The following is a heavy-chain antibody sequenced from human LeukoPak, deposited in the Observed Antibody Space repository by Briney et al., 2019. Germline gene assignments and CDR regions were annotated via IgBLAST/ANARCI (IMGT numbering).Heavy chain of an antibody. CDR2: INPNSGGT. CDR3: AGEEDTAMVPFDY. V-gene: IGHV1-2*02. Sequence: ASVKVSCKASGYTFTGYYMHWVRQAPGQGLEWVGWINPNSGGTNYAQKFQGRVTMTRDTSISTAYMELSRLRSDDTAVYYCAGEEDTAMVPFDYWGQGTLVTVSS. CDR1: GYTFTGYY. J-gene: IGHJ4*02. D-gene: IGHD5-18*01.